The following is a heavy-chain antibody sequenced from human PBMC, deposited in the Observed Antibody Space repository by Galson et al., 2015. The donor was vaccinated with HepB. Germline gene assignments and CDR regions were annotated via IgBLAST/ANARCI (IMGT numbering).Heavy chain of an antibody. CDR1: GGTFSSYA. Sequence: SVKVSCKASGGTFSSYAISWVRQAPGQGLEWMGGIIPIFGIANYAQKFQGRVTITADESTSTAYMELSSLRSEDTAVYYCARDHYYGSGRHQPNPDNWFDPWGQGTLVTVSS. CDR2: IIPIFGIA. V-gene: IGHV1-69*13. J-gene: IGHJ5*02. CDR3: ARDHYYGSGRHQPNPDNWFDP. D-gene: IGHD3-10*01.